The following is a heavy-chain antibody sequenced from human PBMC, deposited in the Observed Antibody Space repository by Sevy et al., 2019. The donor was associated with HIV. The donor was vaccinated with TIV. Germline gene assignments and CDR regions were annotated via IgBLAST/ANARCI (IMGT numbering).Heavy chain of an antibody. Sequence: ASVKVSCKASGYTFTGYYMHWVRQAPGQGLEWMGWINPNSGGTNYAQKFQGRVTMTRDTSISTAYMELSRLRSDDTAVYYCAGEGGIAAAVLDYWGQGTLVTVSS. CDR1: GYTFTGYY. J-gene: IGHJ4*02. V-gene: IGHV1-2*02. CDR2: INPNSGGT. CDR3: AGEGGIAAAVLDY. D-gene: IGHD6-13*01.